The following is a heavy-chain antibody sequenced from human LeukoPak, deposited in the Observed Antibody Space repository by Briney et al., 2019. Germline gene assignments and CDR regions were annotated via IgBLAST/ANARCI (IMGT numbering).Heavy chain of an antibody. CDR3: ARDGRWDCSSTSCLDYYYYGMDV. Sequence: ASVKVSCKASGYTFTSYGISWVRQAPGQGLEWMGWISAYNGNTNYAQKLQGRVTMTTDTSTSTAYMELRSLRSDDTAVYYCARDGRWDCSSTSCLDYYYYGMDVWGQGTTVTVSS. J-gene: IGHJ6*02. CDR2: ISAYNGNT. V-gene: IGHV1-18*01. D-gene: IGHD2-2*01. CDR1: GYTFTSYG.